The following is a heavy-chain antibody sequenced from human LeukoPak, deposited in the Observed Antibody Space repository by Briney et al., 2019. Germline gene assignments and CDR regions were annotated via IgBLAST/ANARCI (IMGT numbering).Heavy chain of an antibody. J-gene: IGHJ4*02. Sequence: SETLSLTCAVYGGSFSGYYWSWIRQPPGKGLEWIGEINRSGSTNYNPSLKSRVTISVDTSKNQFSLKLSSVTAADTAVYYCARRHLSPSAPYYDSSGYHTPFDYWGQGTLVTVSS. V-gene: IGHV4-34*01. CDR2: INRSGST. CDR3: ARRHLSPSAPYYDSSGYHTPFDY. CDR1: GGSFSGYY. D-gene: IGHD3-22*01.